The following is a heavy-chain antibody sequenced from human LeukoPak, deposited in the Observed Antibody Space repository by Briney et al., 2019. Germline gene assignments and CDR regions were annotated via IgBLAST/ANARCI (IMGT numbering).Heavy chain of an antibody. D-gene: IGHD6-19*01. Sequence: GGSLRLSCAASGFTFSRYWMSWVRQAPGKGLEWVANIKQDGSEKYYVDSVKGRFTISRDNAKNSLYLQMNSLRAEDTAVYYCARDFTAGGWGNAFDIWGRRTMVTVSS. J-gene: IGHJ3*02. CDR3: ARDFTAGGWGNAFDI. V-gene: IGHV3-7*01. CDR2: IKQDGSEK. CDR1: GFTFSRYW.